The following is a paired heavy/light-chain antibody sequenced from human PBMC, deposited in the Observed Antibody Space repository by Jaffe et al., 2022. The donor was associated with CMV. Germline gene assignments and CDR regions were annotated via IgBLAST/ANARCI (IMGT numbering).Light chain of an antibody. Sequence: SSELTQDPAVSVALGQTVRITCQGDSLRSYYASWYQQKPGQAPVLVIYGKNNRPSGIPDRFSGSSSGNTASLTITGAQAEDEADYYCNSRDSSGNHLGVFGGGTKLTVL. CDR3: NSRDSSGNHLGV. J-gene: IGLJ3*02. CDR2: GKN. CDR1: SLRSYY. V-gene: IGLV3-19*01.
Heavy chain of an antibody. Sequence: QVQLQESGPGLVKPSGTLSLTCAVSGGSISSSNWWSWVRQPPGKGLEWIGEIYHSGSTNYNPSLKSRVTISVDKSKNQFSLKLSSVTAADTAVYYCAREGDYYDSSGYEGTAFDYWGQGTLVTVSS. CDR3: AREGDYYDSSGYEGTAFDY. V-gene: IGHV4-4*02. CDR1: GGSISSSNW. J-gene: IGHJ4*02. CDR2: IYHSGST. D-gene: IGHD3-22*01.